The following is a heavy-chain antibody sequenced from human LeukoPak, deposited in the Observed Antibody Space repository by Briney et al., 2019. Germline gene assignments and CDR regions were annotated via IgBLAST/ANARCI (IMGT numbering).Heavy chain of an antibody. Sequence: GASVKVSCKASAYTFKNYYMRWVRQAPGQGLEWMGRISLSAGSISYAQKFRGSLTISRDTSTSTVYMELSSLRSEDTAVCYCAKDAGDKSNYYGLDVWGQGTTVTVSS. CDR2: ISLSAGSI. CDR1: AYTFKNYY. V-gene: IGHV1-46*02. D-gene: IGHD1-26*01. J-gene: IGHJ6*02. CDR3: AKDAGDKSNYYGLDV.